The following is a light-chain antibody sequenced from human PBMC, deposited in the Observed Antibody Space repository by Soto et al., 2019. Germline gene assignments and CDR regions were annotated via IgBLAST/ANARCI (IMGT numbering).Light chain of an antibody. CDR1: LSVSSSY. J-gene: IGKJ2*01. Sequence: EIVLTQSPGTLSLSPGERATLSCRASLSVSSSYLAWYQQKPGQAPRLLIYGTSSRATGIPDRFSGSGSGTDFTLTISRLEPEDFAVYYCQHYAGSPLMYTFGQGTKLEIK. CDR2: GTS. V-gene: IGKV3-20*01. CDR3: QHYAGSPLMYT.